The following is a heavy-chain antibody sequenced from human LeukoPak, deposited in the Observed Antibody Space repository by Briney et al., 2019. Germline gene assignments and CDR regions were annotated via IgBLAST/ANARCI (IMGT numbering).Heavy chain of an antibody. J-gene: IGHJ5*02. V-gene: IGHV5-51*01. CDR3: ARLGGSGSPGDNWFDP. Sequence: GGSLKISCTGSGYSFTSYWIGCVRQMPGKGLEWMGIIYPGDSDTRYSPSFQGQVTISADKSISAAYLQWSSLKASDTAMYFCARLGGSGSPGDNWFDPWGQGTLVTVSS. CDR1: GYSFTSYW. D-gene: IGHD3-10*01. CDR2: IYPGDSDT.